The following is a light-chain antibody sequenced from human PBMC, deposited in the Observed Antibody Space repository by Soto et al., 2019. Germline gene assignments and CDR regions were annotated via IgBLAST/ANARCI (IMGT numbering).Light chain of an antibody. J-gene: IGLJ3*02. V-gene: IGLV2-23*01. CDR1: SSDVGSYNL. Sequence: QSALTQPASVSGSPGQSITISCTGTSSDVGSYNLVSWYQQQPGKAPKLMIYEGSKRPSGVSNRFSGSKSGNTASLTISGLQAEDEADYYCCSYAGSSTMFGGGTKVTVL. CDR2: EGS. CDR3: CSYAGSSTM.